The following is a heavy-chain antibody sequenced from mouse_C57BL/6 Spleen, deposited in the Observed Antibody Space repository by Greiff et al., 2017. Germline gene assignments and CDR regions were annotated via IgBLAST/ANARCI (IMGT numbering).Heavy chain of an antibody. D-gene: IGHD1-1*01. CDR2: INPYNGGT. V-gene: IGHV1-19*01. CDR1: GYTFTDYY. Sequence: EVQLQQSGPVLVKPGASVKMSCKASGYTFTDYYMNWVKQSHGKSLEWIGVINPYNGGTSYNQKFKGKATLTVDKSSSTAYMELNSLTSEDSAVYYCARTATVVAKERYFDYWGQGTTLTVSS. J-gene: IGHJ2*01. CDR3: ARTATVVAKERYFDY.